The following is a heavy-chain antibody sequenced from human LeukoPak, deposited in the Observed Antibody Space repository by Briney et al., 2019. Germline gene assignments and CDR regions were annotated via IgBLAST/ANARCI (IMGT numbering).Heavy chain of an antibody. V-gene: IGHV3-48*02. D-gene: IGHD5-24*01. Sequence: GGSLRLSCAASGFTLSANWMSWVRQAPGKGLEWVSYISSSSSTIYYADSVKGRFTISRDNAKNSLYLQMNSLRDEDTAVCYCARLEMATIGGHYYYYYGMDVWAQGTTVTVSS. CDR3: ARLEMATIGGHYYYYYGMDV. J-gene: IGHJ6*02. CDR2: ISSSSSTI. CDR1: GFTLSANW.